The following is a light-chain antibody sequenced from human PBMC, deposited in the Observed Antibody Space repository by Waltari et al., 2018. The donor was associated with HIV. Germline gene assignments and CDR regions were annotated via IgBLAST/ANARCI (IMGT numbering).Light chain of an antibody. Sequence: QSVLTQPPSASATPGPRVAISCSARSPNIGHSYVYRYQQLPGGTPKLLIFRHNRRPSGVPDRFSGSKSGTSASLAISGLRSEDEADYYCATWDDSLSGVVFGGGTKLTVL. CDR1: SPNIGHSY. V-gene: IGLV1-47*01. CDR2: RHN. J-gene: IGLJ2*01. CDR3: ATWDDSLSGVV.